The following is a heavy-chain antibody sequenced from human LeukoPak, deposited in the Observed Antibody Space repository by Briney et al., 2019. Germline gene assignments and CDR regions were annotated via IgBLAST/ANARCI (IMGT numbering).Heavy chain of an antibody. CDR2: ISSSSSYT. CDR1: GFTFSDYY. J-gene: IGHJ4*02. V-gene: IGHV3-11*06. CDR3: ARDGYYYDSSGYYVHVY. Sequence: GGSLRLSCAASGFTFSDYYMSWIRQAPGKGLEWVSYISSSSSYTYYADSVKGRFTISRDNAKNSLYLQMNSLRAEDTAVYYCARDGYYYDSSGYYVHVYWGQGTLVTVSS. D-gene: IGHD3-22*01.